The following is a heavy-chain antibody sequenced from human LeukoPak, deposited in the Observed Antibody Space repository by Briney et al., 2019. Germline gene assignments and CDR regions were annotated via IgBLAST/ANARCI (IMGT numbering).Heavy chain of an antibody. Sequence: SETLSLTCAVSGGSISSSNWWSWVRQPPGKGLEWIGEIYHSGSTNYNPSLKSRVTISVDTSKNQFSLKLSSVTAADTAVYYCARVGEQYCSSTSCYDYYFDYWGQGTLVTVSS. CDR1: GGSISSSNW. CDR2: IYHSGST. D-gene: IGHD2-2*01. CDR3: ARVGEQYCSSTSCYDYYFDY. V-gene: IGHV4-4*02. J-gene: IGHJ4*02.